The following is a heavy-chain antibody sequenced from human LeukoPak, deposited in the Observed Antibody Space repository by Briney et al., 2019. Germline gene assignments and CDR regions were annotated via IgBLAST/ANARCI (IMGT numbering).Heavy chain of an antibody. CDR3: ARGCCRNWAYWYFDL. D-gene: IGHD7-27*01. CDR1: GFTFSSYA. V-gene: IGHV3-53*01. J-gene: IGHJ2*01. Sequence: PGGSLRLSCAASGFTFSSYAMSWVRQAPGKGLEWVSVIYSGGSTYYADSVKGRFTISRDNSKNTLYLQMNSLRAEDTAVYYCARGCCRNWAYWYFDLWGRGTLVTVSS. CDR2: IYSGGST.